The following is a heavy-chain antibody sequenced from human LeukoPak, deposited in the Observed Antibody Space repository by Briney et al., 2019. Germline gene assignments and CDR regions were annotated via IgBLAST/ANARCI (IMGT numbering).Heavy chain of an antibody. CDR3: AIYSSSSGRIDP. CDR1: SGSITSSVYY. CDR2: INYSRVT. V-gene: IGHV4-39*02. Sequence: SETLSLTCTVSSGSITSSVYYCSWIRQPPGKGLEWIAGINYSRVTHYNPSLKSRVTISVDTSKNHFSLNLSSVTAADTAVYYCAIYSSSSGRIDPWGQGTLVTVSS. D-gene: IGHD2-15*01. J-gene: IGHJ5*02.